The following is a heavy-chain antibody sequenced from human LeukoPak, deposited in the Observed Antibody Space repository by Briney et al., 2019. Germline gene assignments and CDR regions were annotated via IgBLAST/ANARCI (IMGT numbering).Heavy chain of an antibody. CDR1: GFTFSSFW. D-gene: IGHD1-1*01. J-gene: IGHJ4*02. Sequence: GGSLRLSCAISGFTFSSFWMSWVRQAPGRGLEWVANIHPEGNEKYHLESVKGRFTISRDNINNLLFLQMNALRVEDTAIYYCARGDDFSGDHWGQGTLVTVSS. CDR3: ARGDDFSGDH. CDR2: IHPEGNEK. V-gene: IGHV3-7*04.